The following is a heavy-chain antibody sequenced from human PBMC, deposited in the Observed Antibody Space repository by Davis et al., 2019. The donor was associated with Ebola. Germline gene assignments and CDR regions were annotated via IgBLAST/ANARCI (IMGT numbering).Heavy chain of an antibody. V-gene: IGHV3-30*02. D-gene: IGHD4-17*01. CDR1: GFTFSSYG. CDR3: AKDHTVTTYSPDY. CDR2: IRYDGSNK. Sequence: GESLKISCAASGFTFSSYGMHWVRQAPGKGLEWVAFIRYDGSNKYYADSVKGRFTISRDNSKNTLYLQMNSLRAEDTAVYYCAKDHTVTTYSPDYWGQGTLVTVSS. J-gene: IGHJ4*02.